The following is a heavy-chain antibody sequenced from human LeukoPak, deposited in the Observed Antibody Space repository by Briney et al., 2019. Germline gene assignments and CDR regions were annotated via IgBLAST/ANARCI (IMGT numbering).Heavy chain of an antibody. CDR3: ARRQGYCTNGVCYMDFDY. CDR1: GGSFSGYY. Sequence: PSETLSLTCAVYGGSFSGYYWSWIRQPPGKWLEWIGEINHSGSTYYNPSLKSRVTISVDTSKNQFSLKLSSVTAADTAVYYCARRQGYCTNGVCYMDFDYWGQGTLVTVSS. V-gene: IGHV4-34*01. D-gene: IGHD2-8*01. CDR2: INHSGST. J-gene: IGHJ4*02.